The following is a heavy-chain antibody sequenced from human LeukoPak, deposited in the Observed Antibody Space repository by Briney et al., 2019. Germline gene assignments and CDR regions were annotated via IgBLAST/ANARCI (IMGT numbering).Heavy chain of an antibody. D-gene: IGHD3-10*01. CDR1: GGSISSYY. V-gene: IGHV4-59*08. CDR2: IYYSGST. CDR3: ARRGSGSPFDY. Sequence: PSETLSLTCTVSGGSISSYYWSWIRQPPGKGLEWIGYIYYSGSTNYNPSLKSRVTISVDTSKNQFSLKLSSVTAADTAVYHCARRGSGSPFDYWGQGTLVTVSS. J-gene: IGHJ4*02.